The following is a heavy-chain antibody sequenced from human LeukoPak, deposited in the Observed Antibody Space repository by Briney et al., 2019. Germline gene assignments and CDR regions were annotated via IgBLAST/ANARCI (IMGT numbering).Heavy chain of an antibody. CDR3: ARDSWEMATGFDY. V-gene: IGHV3-30*02. J-gene: IGHJ4*02. Sequence: GGSLRLSCAASGFTFSSYGMHWVRQAPGKGLEWVASIRYDGSNKYYTDSVKGRFIISRDNSKNTLYLQMNSLRAEDTAVYYCARDSWEMATGFDYWGQGTLVTVSS. CDR1: GFTFSSYG. CDR2: IRYDGSNK. D-gene: IGHD5-24*01.